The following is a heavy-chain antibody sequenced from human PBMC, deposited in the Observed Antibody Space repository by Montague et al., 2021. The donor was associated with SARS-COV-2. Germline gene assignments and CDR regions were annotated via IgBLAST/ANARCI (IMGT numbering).Heavy chain of an antibody. CDR2: ISGNGDST. D-gene: IGHD1-26*01. CDR1: GFTFSNND. J-gene: IGHJ5*02. V-gene: IGHV3-23*01. CDR3: AKNSGLYSA. Sequence: SLRLSCAASGFTFSNNDMSLVRQAPVKGLEWVSTISGNGDSTYNSDSVKGRFTISRDNSKNTVYLEMNSLRAEDTAVYYCAKNSGLYSAWGQGTLVTVSS.